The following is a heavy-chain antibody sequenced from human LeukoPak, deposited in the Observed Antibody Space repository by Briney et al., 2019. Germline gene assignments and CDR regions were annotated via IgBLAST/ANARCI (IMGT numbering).Heavy chain of an antibody. Sequence: GSLRLSCAASGFTFSSYAMSWVRQAPGKGLEWIGEINHSGSTNYNPSLKSRVTISVDTSKNQFSLKLSSVTAADTAVYYCARGRRITMIVVVITDAFDIWGQGTMVTVSS. J-gene: IGHJ3*02. V-gene: IGHV4-34*01. CDR3: ARGRRITMIVVVITDAFDI. CDR1: GFTFSSYA. D-gene: IGHD3-22*01. CDR2: INHSGST.